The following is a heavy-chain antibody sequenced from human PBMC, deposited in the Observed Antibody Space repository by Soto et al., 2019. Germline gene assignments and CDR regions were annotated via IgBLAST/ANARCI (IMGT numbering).Heavy chain of an antibody. CDR3: ARRAGYCSSTSCPDYYYYGMDV. J-gene: IGHJ6*02. CDR1: GGTFSSYA. Sequence: QVQLVQSGAEVKKPGSSVKVSCKASGGTFSSYAISWVRQAPGQGLEWMGGIIPIFGTANYAQKFQGRVTITADESTSTAYRELSSLRSEDTAVYYCARRAGYCSSTSCPDYYYYGMDVWGQGTTVTVSS. V-gene: IGHV1-69*01. CDR2: IIPIFGTA. D-gene: IGHD2-2*01.